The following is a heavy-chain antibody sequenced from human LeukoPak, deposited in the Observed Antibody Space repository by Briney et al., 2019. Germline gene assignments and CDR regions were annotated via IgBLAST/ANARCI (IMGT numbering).Heavy chain of an antibody. J-gene: IGHJ4*02. CDR3: ARTLGLRFVTQN. V-gene: IGHV1-2*02. D-gene: IGHD3-16*01. CDR1: GYTFTGHY. CDR2: INPNSGGT. Sequence: ASVKVSCKASGYTFTGHYMHWVRQAPGQGLEWMGWINPNSGGTNYAQKFQGRVTMTRDTSISTAYMELSRLRSDDTAVYYCARTLGLRFVTQNWGQGTLVTVSS.